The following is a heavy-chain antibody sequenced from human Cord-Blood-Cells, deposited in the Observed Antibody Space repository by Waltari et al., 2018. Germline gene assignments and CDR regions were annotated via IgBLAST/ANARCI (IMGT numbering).Heavy chain of an antibody. CDR1: GGTFSSYA. J-gene: IGHJ3*02. CDR2: IIPICGTA. CDR3: ARDPGRDSSSSGDAFDI. Sequence: QVQLVQSGAEVKKPGSSVKVSCKAPGGTFSSYAISWVRQAPGQGLEWVGGIIPICGTANYAQKFQVRVTITADESTSTAYMELSSLRSEDTAVYYCARDPGRDSSSSGDAFDIWGQGTMVTVSS. V-gene: IGHV1-69*01. D-gene: IGHD6-6*01.